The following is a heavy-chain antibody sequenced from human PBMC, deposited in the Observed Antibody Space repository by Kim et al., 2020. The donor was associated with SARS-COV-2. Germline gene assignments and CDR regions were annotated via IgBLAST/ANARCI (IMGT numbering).Heavy chain of an antibody. J-gene: IGHJ4*02. Sequence: GGSLRLSCAASGFTFSSYAMSWVRQAPGKGLKWVSAISGSGGSTIYADSVKGRFTISRDNSKNTLYLQMNSLRAEDTAVYYCAKDSACGNDTCYSNFDCWGQGSLVTFAS. V-gene: IGHV3-23*01. CDR2: ISGSGGST. CDR3: AKDSACGNDTCYSNFDC. CDR1: GFTFSSYA. D-gene: IGHD2-15*01.